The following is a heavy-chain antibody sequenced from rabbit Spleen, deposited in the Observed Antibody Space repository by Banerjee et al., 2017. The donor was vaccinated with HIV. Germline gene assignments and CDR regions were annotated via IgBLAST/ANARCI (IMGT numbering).Heavy chain of an antibody. CDR3: ARDGAGGSYFAL. D-gene: IGHD8-1*01. J-gene: IGHJ3*01. V-gene: IGHV1S45*01. CDR2: INTSSGNT. Sequence: QEQLEESGGDLVKPGESLTLTCTASGFSFSNKYVMCWVRQAPGKGLEWIACINTSSGNTVYASWAKGRFTISKTSSTTVTLQMTSLTAADTATYFCARDGAGGSYFALWGQGTLVTVS. CDR1: GFSFSNKYV.